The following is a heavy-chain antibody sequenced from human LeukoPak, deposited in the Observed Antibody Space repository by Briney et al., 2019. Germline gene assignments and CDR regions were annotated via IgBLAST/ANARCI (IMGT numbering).Heavy chain of an antibody. D-gene: IGHD3-9*01. CDR2: IIPIFGTA. Sequence: TVKVSCKASGGTFSSYAISWVRQAPGQGLEWMGGIIPIFGTANYAQKFQGRVTITADKSTSTAYMELSSLRSEDTAVYYCARGPFDYDILTAPDYWGQGTLVTVSS. CDR1: GGTFSSYA. J-gene: IGHJ4*02. V-gene: IGHV1-69*06. CDR3: ARGPFDYDILTAPDY.